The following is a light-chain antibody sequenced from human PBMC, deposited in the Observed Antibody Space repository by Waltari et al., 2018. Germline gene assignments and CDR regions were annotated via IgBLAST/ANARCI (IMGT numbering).Light chain of an antibody. Sequence: EIVMTQSPDTLSVSPGERATLSCRASHNINNTLAWYQQRPGQPPRLLIYGASTRATDIPARFSGSGSGTEFTRTISSLQSEDFAIYYCQQYIDWPPDTFGQGTKVDIK. V-gene: IGKV3-15*01. CDR2: GAS. CDR1: HNINNT. J-gene: IGKJ2*01. CDR3: QQYIDWPPDT.